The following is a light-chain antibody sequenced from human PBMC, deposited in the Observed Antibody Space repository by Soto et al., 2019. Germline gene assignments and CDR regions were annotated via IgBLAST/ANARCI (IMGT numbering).Light chain of an antibody. Sequence: EIVMTQSPATLSVSPGERATLSCRASQSVSSNLAWYQQKPGQAPRLLIYGASSRATGIPDRFSGSGSGTDFTLTIRRLEPEDFAVYYCKQYGSSPSTFGQGTKVDI. J-gene: IGKJ1*01. CDR2: GAS. CDR1: QSVSSN. V-gene: IGKV3-20*01. CDR3: KQYGSSPST.